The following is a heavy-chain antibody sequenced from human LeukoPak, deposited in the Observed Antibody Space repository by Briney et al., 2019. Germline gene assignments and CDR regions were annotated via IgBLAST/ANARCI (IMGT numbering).Heavy chain of an antibody. CDR2: VYYTGST. Sequence: SETLSLTCTVSGDSIGSYYWSWIRQPPGKELEWIGYVYYTGSTNYNPSLKSRVTISVDTSKNQFSLKLRSVTAADTAIYYCARGYNFIYYFDCWGQGSLATVSS. V-gene: IGHV4-59*01. J-gene: IGHJ4*02. D-gene: IGHD5-12*01. CDR1: GDSIGSYY. CDR3: ARGYNFIYYFDC.